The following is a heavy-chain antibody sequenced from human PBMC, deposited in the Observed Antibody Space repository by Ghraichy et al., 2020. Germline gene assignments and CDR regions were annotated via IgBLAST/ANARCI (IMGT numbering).Heavy chain of an antibody. V-gene: IGHV3-13*01. CDR2: IGTAGDA. Sequence: GGSLTLSCAASGFTFSSYDMHWVRQGAGKGLEWVSGIGTAGDANYPGSVKGRFTISRENAKNSFYLQMNSLRAGDTAVYFCARAVYYYDGSFYQRYFDLWGRGTLVTVSS. D-gene: IGHD3-22*01. CDR1: GFTFSSYD. J-gene: IGHJ2*01. CDR3: ARAVYYYDGSFYQRYFDL.